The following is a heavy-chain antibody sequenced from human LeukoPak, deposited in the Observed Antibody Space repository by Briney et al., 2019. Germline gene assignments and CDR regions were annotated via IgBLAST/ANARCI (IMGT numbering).Heavy chain of an antibody. CDR3: AKGFYDNSASGVFDI. CDR2: ISASGGST. D-gene: IGHD3-22*01. Sequence: GGSLRLSCAASGFTFSSFATSWVRQAPGKGLEWVSGISASGGSTYYADSVKGRFTISRDNSKNTLYLQMNSLRAEETAVYYCAKGFYDNSASGVFDIWGQGTMVTVSS. CDR1: GFTFSSFA. J-gene: IGHJ3*02. V-gene: IGHV3-23*01.